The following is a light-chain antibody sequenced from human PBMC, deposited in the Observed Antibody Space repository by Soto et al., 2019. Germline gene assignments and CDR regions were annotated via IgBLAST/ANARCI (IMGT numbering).Light chain of an antibody. J-gene: IGKJ1*01. CDR3: QQSYSAPPT. CDR2: AAS. CDR1: QSIGTY. V-gene: IGKV1-39*01. Sequence: DIQMTQSPSSLSASLGDRVTITCRASQSIGTYLIWYQQKLGKAPDLLIYAASSLQSGVPSRFSGSGTGTDFTLTISSLQPEDCATYYCQQSYSAPPTFGQGTKVEI.